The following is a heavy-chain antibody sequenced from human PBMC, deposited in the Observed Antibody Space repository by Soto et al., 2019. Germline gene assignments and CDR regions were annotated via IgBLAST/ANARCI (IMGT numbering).Heavy chain of an antibody. CDR3: AKGGYLLGYCSSTSCVAFDY. J-gene: IGHJ4*02. CDR2: ISGSGGST. V-gene: IGHV3-23*01. CDR1: GFTFSSYA. Sequence: EVQLLESGGGLVQPGGSLRLSCAASGFTFSSYAMSWVRQAPGKGLEWVSAISGSGGSTYYADSVKGRFTISRDNSKNTLYLQMNSLRAEDTAVYYCAKGGYLLGYCSSTSCVAFDYWGQGTLVTVSS. D-gene: IGHD2-2*01.